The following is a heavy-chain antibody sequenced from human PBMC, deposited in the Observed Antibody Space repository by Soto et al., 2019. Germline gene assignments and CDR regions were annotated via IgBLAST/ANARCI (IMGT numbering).Heavy chain of an antibody. D-gene: IGHD3-10*01. Sequence: QVQLVQSGAEVKKPGASVKVSCKASGYTFTSYGISWVRQAPGQGLEWMGWISAYNGNTNYAQKLQCRDTMPTDTSTSTAYMELRSLRSNDTAVYYWARDALMVLGVIGFDVGAPNFDYWGQGTLVTVSS. V-gene: IGHV1-18*01. J-gene: IGHJ4*02. CDR2: ISAYNGNT. CDR3: ARDALMVLGVIGFDVGAPNFDY. CDR1: GYTFTSYG.